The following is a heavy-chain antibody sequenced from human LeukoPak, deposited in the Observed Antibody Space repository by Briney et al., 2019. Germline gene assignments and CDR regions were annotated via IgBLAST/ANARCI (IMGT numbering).Heavy chain of an antibody. D-gene: IGHD5-12*01. J-gene: IGHJ4*02. V-gene: IGHV1-18*01. CDR1: GYTFTSYG. Sequence: ASVKVSCKASGYTFTSYGISWVRQAPGQGLEWMGWISAYNGNTNYAQKLQGRVTMTTDTSTSTAYVELRSLRSDDTAVYYCARPGRGYSGYDPFDYWGQGTLVTVSS. CDR2: ISAYNGNT. CDR3: ARPGRGYSGYDPFDY.